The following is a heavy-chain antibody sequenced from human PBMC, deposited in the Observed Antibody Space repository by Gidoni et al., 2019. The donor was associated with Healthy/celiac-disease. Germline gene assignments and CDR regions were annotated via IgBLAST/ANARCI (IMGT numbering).Heavy chain of an antibody. D-gene: IGHD3-22*01. CDR2: IGGSGGST. CDR1: RFTFTSYP. V-gene: IGHV3-23*01. CDR3: ANYYYDSSGYYSPFHYYYGMDV. J-gene: IGHJ6*02. Sequence: EVQLLASGGGSVQPGGSLILSCAPSRFTFTSYPISCVRQVPGKGLEWVAAIGGSGGSTYYADSVKGRFTISRDNSKNTLYLQMNSLRAEDTAVYYCANYYYDSSGYYSPFHYYYGMDVWGQGTTVTVSS.